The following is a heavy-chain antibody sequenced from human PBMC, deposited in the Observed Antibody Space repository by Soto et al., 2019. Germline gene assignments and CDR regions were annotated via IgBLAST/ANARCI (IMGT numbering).Heavy chain of an antibody. Sequence: SVKVSCKASGGTFSSYAISWVRQAPGQGLEWMGGIIPIFGAANYAQKFQGRVTITADKSTSTAYMELSSLRSEDTAVYYCARGGYYDSSGSFDYWGQGTLVTVSS. CDR3: ARGGYYDSSGSFDY. V-gene: IGHV1-69*06. CDR1: GGTFSSYA. J-gene: IGHJ4*02. CDR2: IIPIFGAA. D-gene: IGHD3-22*01.